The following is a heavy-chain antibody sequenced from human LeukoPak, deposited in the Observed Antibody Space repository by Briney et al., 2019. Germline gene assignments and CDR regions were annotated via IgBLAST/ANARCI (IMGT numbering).Heavy chain of an antibody. CDR2: INPNSGGT. Sequence: ASVKVSCKASGYTFTGYYMHWVRQAPGQGLEWMGWINPNSGGTNYAQKFQGRVTMTRDTSISTAYMELSRLRSDDTAVYYCARAYYYDSSGYWGGDFDYWGQGTLVTVSS. V-gene: IGHV1-2*02. CDR3: ARAYYYDSSGYWGGDFDY. CDR1: GYTFTGYY. D-gene: IGHD3-22*01. J-gene: IGHJ4*02.